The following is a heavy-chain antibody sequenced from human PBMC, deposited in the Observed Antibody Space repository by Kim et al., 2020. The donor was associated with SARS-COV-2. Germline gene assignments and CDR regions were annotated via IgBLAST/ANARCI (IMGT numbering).Heavy chain of an antibody. CDR2: NPNRGGT. J-gene: IGHJ4*02. V-gene: IGHV1-2*02. Sequence: NPNRGGTKYTQKFQGRVTMTRDTSISTAYMELSRLRSDDTAVYYCARSWDYWGQGTLVTVSS. CDR3: ARSWDY.